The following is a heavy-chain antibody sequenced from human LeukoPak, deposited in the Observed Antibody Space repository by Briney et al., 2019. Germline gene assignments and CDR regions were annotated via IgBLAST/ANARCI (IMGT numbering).Heavy chain of an antibody. Sequence: ASVKVSCKASGYTFTSYGISWVRQAPGQGLEWLGWTSVYNGNTYYTQKVQGRVTMTRNTSISTAYMELSSLRSEDTAVYYCARGPARTFGSGSNWFDPWGQGTLVTVSS. CDR1: GYTFTSYG. V-gene: IGHV1-18*01. CDR3: ARGPARTFGSGSNWFDP. J-gene: IGHJ5*02. D-gene: IGHD3-10*01. CDR2: TSVYNGNT.